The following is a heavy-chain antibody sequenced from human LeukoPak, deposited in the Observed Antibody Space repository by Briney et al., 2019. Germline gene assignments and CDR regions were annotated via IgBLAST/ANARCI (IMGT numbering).Heavy chain of an antibody. Sequence: GASVKVSCKASGYTFTGYYMHWVRQAPGQGLEWMGWINPNSGGTNYAQKFQGRVTMTRDTSISTAYMELSRLRSDDTAVYYCAREGYSNYGYYYYMDVWGKGTTVTVSS. D-gene: IGHD4-11*01. CDR2: INPNSGGT. V-gene: IGHV1-2*02. CDR3: AREGYSNYGYYYYMDV. J-gene: IGHJ6*03. CDR1: GYTFTGYY.